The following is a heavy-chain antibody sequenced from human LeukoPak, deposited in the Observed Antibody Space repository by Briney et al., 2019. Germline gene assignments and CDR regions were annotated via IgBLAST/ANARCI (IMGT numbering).Heavy chain of an antibody. CDR1: GGSFRGYY. J-gene: IGHJ5*02. D-gene: IGHD3-3*01. CDR3: ARAKGVVWSGSYNWFDP. V-gene: IGHV4-34*01. Sequence: SETLSLTCAVYGGSFRGYYWSWIRQPPGKGLEWIGEINHSGSTNYNPSLKSRVTISVDTSKNQFSLKLSSVTAADTAVYYCARAKGVVWSGSYNWFDPWGQGTLVTVSS. CDR2: INHSGST.